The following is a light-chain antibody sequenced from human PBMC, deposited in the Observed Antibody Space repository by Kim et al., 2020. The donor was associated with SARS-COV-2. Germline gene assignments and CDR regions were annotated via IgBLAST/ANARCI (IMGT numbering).Light chain of an antibody. Sequence: GQSVNISCTGTSSDVGGYNYVSWYQQHPGKAPKLMIYDVSKRPSGVPDRFSGSKSGNTASLTISGLQAEDEADYYCCSYAGSYRRVFGGGTKLTVL. CDR1: SSDVGGYNY. J-gene: IGLJ3*02. CDR2: DVS. V-gene: IGLV2-11*01. CDR3: CSYAGSYRRV.